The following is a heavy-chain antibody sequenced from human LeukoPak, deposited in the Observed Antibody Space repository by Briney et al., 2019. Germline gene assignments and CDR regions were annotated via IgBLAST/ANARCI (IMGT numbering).Heavy chain of an antibody. J-gene: IGHJ4*02. CDR3: ARETPDSSGWD. CDR2: IKQDGSEK. CDR1: RFTFRNSW. D-gene: IGHD6-19*01. Sequence: PGGSLRLSCAASRFTFRNSWMSWVRQAPGKGLGWVANIKQDGSEKNYVDSVKGRFIISRDNAKNSLYLQMNSLRAEDTAVYYCARETPDSSGWDWGQGTLVTVSS. V-gene: IGHV3-7*01.